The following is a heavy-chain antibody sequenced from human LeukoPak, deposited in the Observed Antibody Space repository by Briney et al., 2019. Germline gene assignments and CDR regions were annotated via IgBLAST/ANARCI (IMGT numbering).Heavy chain of an antibody. CDR2: LSGSGGTT. V-gene: IGHV3-23*01. J-gene: IGHJ5*02. Sequence: GGSLRLSCAASGFTFSSYAMSWVRQAPRKGLEWVSGLSGSGGTTYYADPVKGRFTISRDNSKSTLYLQMNSLRAEDTAVYYCAKDRSSSWYIDWFDPWGQGTLVTVSS. D-gene: IGHD6-13*01. CDR3: AKDRSSSWYIDWFDP. CDR1: GFTFSSYA.